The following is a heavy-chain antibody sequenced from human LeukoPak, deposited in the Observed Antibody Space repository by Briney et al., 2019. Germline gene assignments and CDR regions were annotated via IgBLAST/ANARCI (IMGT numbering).Heavy chain of an antibody. Sequence: SETLSLTCAVYGGSFSGYYWSWIRQPPGKGLEWIGEINHSGSTSYNPSLKSRVTISVDTSKNQFSLKLSSVTVADTAVYYCAQIYYDSRSYYHDYWGQGTLVTVSS. CDR1: GGSFSGYY. D-gene: IGHD3-22*01. CDR3: AQIYYDSRSYYHDY. J-gene: IGHJ4*02. V-gene: IGHV4-34*01. CDR2: INHSGST.